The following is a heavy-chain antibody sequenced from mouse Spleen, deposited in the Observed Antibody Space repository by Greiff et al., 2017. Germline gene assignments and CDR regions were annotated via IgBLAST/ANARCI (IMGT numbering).Heavy chain of an antibody. CDR1: GFSFNTYA. D-gene: IGHD2-4*01. Sequence: EVQLVESGGGLVQPKGSLKLSCAASGFSFNTYAMNWVRQAPGKGLEWVARIRSKSNNYATYYADSVKDRFTISRDDSESMLYLQMNNLKTEDTAMYYCVRQGITTFDYWGQGTTLTVSS. CDR3: VRQGITTFDY. CDR2: IRSKSNNYAT. V-gene: IGHV10-1*01. J-gene: IGHJ2*01.